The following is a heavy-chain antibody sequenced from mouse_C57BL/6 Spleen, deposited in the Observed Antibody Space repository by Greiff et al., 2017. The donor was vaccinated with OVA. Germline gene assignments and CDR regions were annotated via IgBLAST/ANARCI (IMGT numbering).Heavy chain of an antibody. CDR1: GYTFTSYW. J-gene: IGHJ3*01. CDR3: AGNYDYDFAY. V-gene: IGHV1-64*01. Sequence: QVQLQQPGAELVKPGASVKLSCKASGYTFTSYWMHWVKQRPGQGLEWIGMIHPNSGSTNYNEKLKSKATLTVDKSSSIAYMQLSSLTSEDSAVYYCAGNYDYDFAYWGQGTLVTVSA. CDR2: IHPNSGST. D-gene: IGHD2-4*01.